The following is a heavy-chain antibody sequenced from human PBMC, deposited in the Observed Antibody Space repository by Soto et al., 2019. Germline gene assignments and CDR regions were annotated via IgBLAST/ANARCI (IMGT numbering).Heavy chain of an antibody. J-gene: IGHJ5*02. Sequence: HPGGSLRLSCVTSAFSLTSCSMSWVRQTPGKGQEWVSALSRSGGATYYADSVKGRFTISRDTSTNTLYLQMSNLRAEDTAIYYCAKGEMATIRKSCVPWGEGAPGTVS. CDR2: LSRSGGAT. CDR3: AKGEMATIRKSCVP. V-gene: IGHV3-23*01. CDR1: AFSLTSCS. D-gene: IGHD5-12*01.